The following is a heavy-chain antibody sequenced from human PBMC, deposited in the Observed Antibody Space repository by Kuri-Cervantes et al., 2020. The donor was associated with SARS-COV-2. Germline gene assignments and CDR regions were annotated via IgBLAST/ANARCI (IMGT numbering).Heavy chain of an antibody. D-gene: IGHD2-21*02. V-gene: IGHV4-4*02. J-gene: IGHJ3*02. Sequence: SETLSLTCAVSGGSISSSNWWSWVRQPPGKGLEWIGEIYHSGSTNYNPSLKSRVTISVDKSKNQFSLKLSSVTAADTAVYYCARGTGYCGGDCSAFDIWGQGTMVTVSS. CDR1: GGSISSSNW. CDR3: ARGTGYCGGDCSAFDI. CDR2: IYHSGST.